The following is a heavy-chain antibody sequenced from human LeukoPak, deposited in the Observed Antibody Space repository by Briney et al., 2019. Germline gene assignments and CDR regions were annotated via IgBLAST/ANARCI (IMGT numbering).Heavy chain of an antibody. CDR3: AREARDGYNLGGDFDN. Sequence: ASVKVSCRASGYIFTSYSMHWVRQAPGQGLEWMGWINPDSGGTEFSQNFQGRVTMTRDTSISTAYLELTSLRSDDTAVYYCAREARDGYNLGGDFDNWGQGTLVTVSS. D-gene: IGHD5-24*01. CDR1: GYIFTSYS. J-gene: IGHJ4*02. V-gene: IGHV1-2*02. CDR2: INPDSGGT.